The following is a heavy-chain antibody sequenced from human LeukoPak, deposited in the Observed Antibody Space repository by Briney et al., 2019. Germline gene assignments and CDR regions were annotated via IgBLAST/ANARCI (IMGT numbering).Heavy chain of an antibody. CDR1: GGSVSSSSYY. J-gene: IGHJ3*02. V-gene: IGHV4-39*07. CDR2: IYYSGST. Sequence: SKTLSLTCTVSGGSVSSSSYYWGWIRQPPGKGLEWIGSIYYSGSTYYNPSLKSRVTMLEDRSKNQVSLKLDSVTAADTAVYYCSRGGFYGSGVDAFDIWGQGTMVTVSS. CDR3: SRGGFYGSGVDAFDI. D-gene: IGHD3-10*01.